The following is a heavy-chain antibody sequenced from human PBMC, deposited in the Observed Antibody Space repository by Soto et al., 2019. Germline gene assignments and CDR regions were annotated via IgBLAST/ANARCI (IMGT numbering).Heavy chain of an antibody. D-gene: IGHD1-1*01. CDR1: GGSFSGYY. CDR2: INHSGST. Sequence: PSETLSLTCAVYGGSFSGYYWSWIRQPPGKGLEWIGEINHSGSTNYNPSLKSRVTISVDTSKNQFSLKLSSVTAADTAVYYCASSVHESRNWFDPWGQGTLVTVSS. V-gene: IGHV4-34*01. CDR3: ASSVHESRNWFDP. J-gene: IGHJ5*02.